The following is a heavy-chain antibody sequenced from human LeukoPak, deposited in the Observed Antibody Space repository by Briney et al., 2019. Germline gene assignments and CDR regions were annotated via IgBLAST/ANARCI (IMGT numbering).Heavy chain of an antibody. CDR3: ARDLDSSGYYYVRFDY. CDR2: IKQDGSEK. J-gene: IGHJ4*02. V-gene: IGHV3-7*01. D-gene: IGHD3-22*01. CDR1: GFTFSSYW. Sequence: GGSLRLSCAASGFTFSSYWMSWVRQAPRKGLEWVANIKQDGSEKYYVDSVKGRFAISRDNAKNSLYLQMNSLRAEDTAVYYCARDLDSSGYYYVRFDYWGQGTLVTVSS.